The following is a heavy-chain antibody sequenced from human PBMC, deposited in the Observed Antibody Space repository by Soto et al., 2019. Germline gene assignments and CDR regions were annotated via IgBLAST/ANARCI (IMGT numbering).Heavy chain of an antibody. V-gene: IGHV1-69*04. CDR1: GGDLRNSG. D-gene: IGHD1-26*01. Sequence: QVHLVQSGAEMKKPGSSVTVSCKVSGGDLRNSGLSWVRQAPGQGLEWMGGIFPLLAMVDYSQKFQGRITISADESPSTAYMDLGSLRSEDTAVYSCVKEDGAGFKSWGQGTLVIGSS. CDR3: VKEDGAGFKS. CDR2: IFPLLAMV. J-gene: IGHJ4*02.